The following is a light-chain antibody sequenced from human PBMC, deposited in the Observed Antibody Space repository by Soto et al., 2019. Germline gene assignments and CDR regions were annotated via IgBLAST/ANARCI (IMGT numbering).Light chain of an antibody. V-gene: IGLV2-8*01. CDR2: EVS. CDR3: SSHAVSNNYV. Sequence: QSALTQPPSASGSPGQSVTISCTGTSSDVGGYDYVSWYQQHPGKAPKLIIYEVSKRPSGVPDRVSGSKSGNTASLTVSGLQAEDEADYYSSSHAVSNNYVFGTGTKVTVL. J-gene: IGLJ1*01. CDR1: SSDVGGYDY.